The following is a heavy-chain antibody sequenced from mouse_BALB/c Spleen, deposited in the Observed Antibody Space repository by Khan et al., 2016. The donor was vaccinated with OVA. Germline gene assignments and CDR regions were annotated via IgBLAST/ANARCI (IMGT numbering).Heavy chain of an antibody. V-gene: IGHV3-2*02. Sequence: VQLQQSGPGLVKPSQSLSLTCTVTGYSITTDYAWNWIRQFPGNKLEWMGFISYSGNTKYNPSLKSRISITRDTSKNQFFLQLKSVTTEDTARDYCARVYGGDFDYWGQGTTLTVSS. J-gene: IGHJ2*01. CDR1: GYSITTDYA. CDR2: ISYSGNT. CDR3: ARVYGGDFDY. D-gene: IGHD1-1*01.